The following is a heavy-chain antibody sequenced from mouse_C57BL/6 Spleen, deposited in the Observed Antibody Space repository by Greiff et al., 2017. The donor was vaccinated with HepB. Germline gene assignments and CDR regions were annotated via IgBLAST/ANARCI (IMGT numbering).Heavy chain of an antibody. Sequence: VQLKQSGPGLVKPSQSLSLTCSVTGYSFTSGYYWNWIRQFPGNKLEWMGYISYDGSNNYNPSLKNRISITRDTSKNQFFLKLNSVTTEDTATYYCARVTTVVATGAMDYWGQGTSVTVSS. CDR3: ARVTTVVATGAMDY. CDR2: ISYDGSN. J-gene: IGHJ4*01. D-gene: IGHD1-1*01. CDR1: GYSFTSGYY. V-gene: IGHV3-6*01.